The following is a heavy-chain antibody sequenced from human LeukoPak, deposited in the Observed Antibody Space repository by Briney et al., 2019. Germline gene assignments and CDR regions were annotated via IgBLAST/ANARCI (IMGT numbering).Heavy chain of an antibody. CDR3: AKGRTDCTSISCPGPAFDY. D-gene: IGHD2-2*01. Sequence: PGGSLRLSSAASGFTFSSYAMSWVRQAPGKGLKWVSAIIGSGGSTYYADSVKGRFTISRDNSKNTLYLQMNSLRAEDTAVYYCAKGRTDCTSISCPGPAFDYWGQGTLVTVSS. CDR1: GFTFSSYA. V-gene: IGHV3-23*01. J-gene: IGHJ4*02. CDR2: IIGSGGST.